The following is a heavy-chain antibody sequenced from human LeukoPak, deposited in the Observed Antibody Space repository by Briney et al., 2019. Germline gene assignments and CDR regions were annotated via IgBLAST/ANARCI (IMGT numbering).Heavy chain of an antibody. V-gene: IGHV1-69*13. D-gene: IGHD6-19*01. CDR2: LIPIFGTA. CDR3: ARDRSAGSGWSNLDY. CDR1: GGTFSSYA. J-gene: IGHJ4*02. Sequence: ASVKVSCKASGGTFSSYAISWVRQAPGQGLEWMGGLIPIFGTANYAQKFQGRVTITADESTSTAYMELSSLRSEDTAVYYCARDRSAGSGWSNLDYWGQGTLVTVSS.